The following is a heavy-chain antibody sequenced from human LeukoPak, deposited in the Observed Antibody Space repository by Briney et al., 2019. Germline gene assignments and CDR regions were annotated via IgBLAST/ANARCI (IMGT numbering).Heavy chain of an antibody. J-gene: IGHJ6*02. CDR2: VHASGNS. V-gene: IGHV4-59*08. CDR1: GGSFNSHF. Sequence: SETLSLTCKVSGGSFNSHFWTWIRQPPGKGMEWIGYVHASGNSDYNPSRKSRVNMSLDTSKSQFSLKLNSVTAADTAVYYCARLMVRAVLSYYGLDVWGQGTTVIVSS. CDR3: ARLMVRAVLSYYGLDV. D-gene: IGHD3-10*01.